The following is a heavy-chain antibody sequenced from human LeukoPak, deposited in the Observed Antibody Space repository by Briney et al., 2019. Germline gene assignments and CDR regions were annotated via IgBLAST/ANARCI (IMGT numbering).Heavy chain of an antibody. J-gene: IGHJ3*02. Sequence: HGGSLRLSCAASGFTFSSYGMHWVRQAPGKGLEWVAVISYDGSNKYYADSVKGRFTISRDNSKNTLYLQMNSLRAEDTAVYYCAKDLSDILTSAFDIWGQGTMVTVSS. CDR2: ISYDGSNK. D-gene: IGHD3-9*01. CDR1: GFTFSSYG. CDR3: AKDLSDILTSAFDI. V-gene: IGHV3-30*18.